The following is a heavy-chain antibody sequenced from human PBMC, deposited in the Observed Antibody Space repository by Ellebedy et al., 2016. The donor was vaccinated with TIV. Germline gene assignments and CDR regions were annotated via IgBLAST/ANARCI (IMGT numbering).Heavy chain of an antibody. CDR1: GGSISSHY. V-gene: IGHV4-59*11. Sequence: SETLSLXXTVSGGSISSHYWTWIRQPPGKGLEWIGYIYYSGSTNYNLSLKSRVTKSVDTSKNQFSLKLSSVTAADTAVYYCARGMGSSGWFANFDYWGQGTLVTVSS. J-gene: IGHJ4*02. D-gene: IGHD6-19*01. CDR3: ARGMGSSGWFANFDY. CDR2: IYYSGST.